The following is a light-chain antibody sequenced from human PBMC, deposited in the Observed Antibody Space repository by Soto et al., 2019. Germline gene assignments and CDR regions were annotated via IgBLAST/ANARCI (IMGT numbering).Light chain of an antibody. CDR1: QSVSSTY. V-gene: IGKV3-20*01. J-gene: IGKJ3*01. CDR3: QQYGSSPGLFT. CDR2: DAS. Sequence: EIVLTQSPGTLSLSPGDRATLSCRASQSVSSTYLAWYQQKPGQAPRLLIYDASSRATGIPDRFSGSGSGTDFTLTISRLEPEDFAVYYCQQYGSSPGLFTFGPGTKGDSK.